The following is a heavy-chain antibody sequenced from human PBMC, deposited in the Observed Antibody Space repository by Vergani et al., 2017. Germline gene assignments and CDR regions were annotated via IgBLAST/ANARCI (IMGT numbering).Heavy chain of an antibody. D-gene: IGHD5-24*01. CDR3: TKETIKAGILEVFNWFDP. CDR2: ISGSGSGT. Sequence: EVQLLESGGGLVQPGGSLRLSCAASGFTFSSYVMSWVRQAPGKGLEWVSRISGSGSGTYYADSVKGRFTISRDNSKNTLHLQLNSVRPEDTAVYFCTKETIKAGILEVFNWFDPWGQGALVTVSS. CDR1: GFTFSSYV. V-gene: IGHV3-23*01. J-gene: IGHJ5*02.